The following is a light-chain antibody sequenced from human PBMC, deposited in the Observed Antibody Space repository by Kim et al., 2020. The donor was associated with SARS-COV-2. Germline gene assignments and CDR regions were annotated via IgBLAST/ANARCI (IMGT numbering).Light chain of an antibody. Sequence: LSPGERATLSCRASQSVSSSYLAWYQQKPGQAPRLLIYGASSRATGIPDRFSGSGSGTDFTLTISRLEPEDFAVYYCQQYGSSWTFGQGTKVDIK. CDR3: QQYGSSWT. CDR2: GAS. CDR1: QSVSSSY. V-gene: IGKV3-20*01. J-gene: IGKJ1*01.